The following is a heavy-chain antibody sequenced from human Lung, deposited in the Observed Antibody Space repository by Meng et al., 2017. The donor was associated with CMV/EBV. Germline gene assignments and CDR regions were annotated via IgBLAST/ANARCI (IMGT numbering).Heavy chain of an antibody. CDR3: ARGGMGHEYHFDY. V-gene: IGHV3-30-3*01. D-gene: IGHD2-2*01. CDR2: ISYDGSNK. J-gene: IGHJ4*02. Sequence: GGSLRLSCAASGFSFRSHAIHWVRQAPGKGLEWVAFISYDGSNKYYPDSVKGRFTISRDNSKYTLYLQMNSLRPEDTAIYYCARGGMGHEYHFDYWGQGTLVTVSS. CDR1: GFSFRSHA.